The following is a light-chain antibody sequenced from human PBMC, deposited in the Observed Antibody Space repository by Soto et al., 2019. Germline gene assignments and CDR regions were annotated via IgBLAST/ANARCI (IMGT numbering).Light chain of an antibody. V-gene: IGKV3D-15*01. CDR1: QSVGNY. CDR3: QQLHDYPIT. J-gene: IGKJ5*01. Sequence: EIVLTQSPATLSVSPGERASLSCRASQSVGNYLAWYQRKAGQAPRLLIYHVSTRATGIPARFSGSGSRTDFTLTISSLQPEDFATYYCQQLHDYPITFGQGTRLEIK. CDR2: HVS.